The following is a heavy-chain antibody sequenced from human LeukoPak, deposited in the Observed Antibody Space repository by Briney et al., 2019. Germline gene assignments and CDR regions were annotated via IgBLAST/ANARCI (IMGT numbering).Heavy chain of an antibody. J-gene: IGHJ3*02. Sequence: PSETLSLTCTVSGGSISSSSYYWGWIRQPPGKGLEWIGSIYYSGSTYYNPSLKSRVTISVDTSKNQFPLKLSSVTAADTAVYYCASLAAAASSGDDAFDIWGQGTMVTVSS. CDR2: IYYSGST. CDR1: GGSISSSSYY. CDR3: ASLAAAASSGDDAFDI. V-gene: IGHV4-39*01. D-gene: IGHD6-13*01.